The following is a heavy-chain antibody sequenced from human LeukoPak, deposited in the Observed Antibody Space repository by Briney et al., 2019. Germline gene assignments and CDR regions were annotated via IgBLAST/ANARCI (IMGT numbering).Heavy chain of an antibody. CDR2: VDPEDGET. CDR3: VKSTSEWLRLGGYFDY. V-gene: IGHV1-24*01. D-gene: IGHD5-12*01. CDR1: GYTLTKLS. Sequence: ASVKVSCKVSGYTLTKLSMHWVRQAPGKGLEWMGLVDPEDGETIYAEKFQGRVTITADTSTDTAYMELSSLRSEDTAVYYCVKSTSEWLRLGGYFDYWGQGTLVTVSS. J-gene: IGHJ4*02.